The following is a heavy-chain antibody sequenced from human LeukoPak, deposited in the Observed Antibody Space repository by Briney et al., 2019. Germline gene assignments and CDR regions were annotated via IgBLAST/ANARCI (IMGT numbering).Heavy chain of an antibody. V-gene: IGHV4-30-4*01. Sequence: PSQTLSFTCTVSGGSISSGDYYWSWIRQPPGKGLEWIGYIYYSGSTYYNPSLKSRVTISVDTSKNQFSLKLSSVTAADTAVYYCARDRHKYYDFWSGFHYFDYWGQGTLVTVSS. CDR2: IYYSGST. CDR1: GGSISSGDYY. J-gene: IGHJ4*02. CDR3: ARDRHKYYDFWSGFHYFDY. D-gene: IGHD3-3*01.